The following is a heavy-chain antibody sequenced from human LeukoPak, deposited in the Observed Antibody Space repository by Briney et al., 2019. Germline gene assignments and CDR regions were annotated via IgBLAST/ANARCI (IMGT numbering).Heavy chain of an antibody. V-gene: IGHV3-23*01. Sequence: GSLRLSCAASGFTFSTFAMIWVRQPPGKGLEWVSSIFPSGDEIHYADSVRGRFTISRDNSKSALSLQMNRLRAEDTAMYYCATYRQVLLPFGSWGQGTLVTVSS. D-gene: IGHD2-8*02. CDR3: ATYRQVLLPFGS. CDR2: IFPSGDEI. J-gene: IGHJ4*02. CDR1: GFTFSTFA.